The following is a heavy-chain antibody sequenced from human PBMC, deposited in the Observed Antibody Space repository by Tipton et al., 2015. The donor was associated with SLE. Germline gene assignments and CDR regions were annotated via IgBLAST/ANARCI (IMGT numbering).Heavy chain of an antibody. D-gene: IGHD6-19*01. J-gene: IGHJ6*02. V-gene: IGHV1-69*05. CDR1: GGTFSNYG. CDR2: IIPIFGTA. CDR3: ASAFGHSSETNYYAVDV. Sequence: QLVQSGAEVKKPGSSVKVSCKASGGTFSNYGISWVRQAPGQGLEWMGGIIPIFGTANNAQKFQGRVTNSTDESTSTAYLELSSLRSEDTAVYYCASAFGHSSETNYYAVDVWGQGTTVAVSS.